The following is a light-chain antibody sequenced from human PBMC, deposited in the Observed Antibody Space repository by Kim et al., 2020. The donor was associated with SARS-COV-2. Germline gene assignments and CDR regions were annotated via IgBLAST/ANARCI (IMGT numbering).Light chain of an antibody. Sequence: QSITISCTGNSSDVDDYNYVSWYQQHPGKAPKLMIYEVTKRPSGVAYRFSGSKSGNTASLTISGLQAEDEADYYCSSYTSSSGLMVFGGGTQLTVL. CDR1: SSDVDDYNY. J-gene: IGLJ3*02. CDR2: EVT. CDR3: SSYTSSSGLMV. V-gene: IGLV2-14*01.